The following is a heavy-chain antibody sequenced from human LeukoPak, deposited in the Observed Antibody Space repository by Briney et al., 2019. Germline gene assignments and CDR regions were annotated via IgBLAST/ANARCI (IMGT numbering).Heavy chain of an antibody. J-gene: IGHJ4*02. CDR1: GLAFSAYK. V-gene: IGHV3-74*01. Sequence: GGSMRLSCAASGLAFSAYKMHWARQAPREGLVWVSRISTDGYTTDYADFVQGRFTASRDNTKNTWSLEMNSLRAEDTAVYYCVVGGSPGYWGQGTLVTVSS. D-gene: IGHD2-15*01. CDR3: VVGGSPGY. CDR2: ISTDGYTT.